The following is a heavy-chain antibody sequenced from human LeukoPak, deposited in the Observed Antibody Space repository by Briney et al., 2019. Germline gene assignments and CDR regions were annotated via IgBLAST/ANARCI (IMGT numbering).Heavy chain of an antibody. CDR2: ISSSSSYI. Sequence: GSLRLSCAASGFTFSSYSMNWVRQAPGKGLEWVSSISSSSSYIYYADSVKGRFTISRDNAKNSLYLQMNSLRAEDTAVYYCARVTTYYFDSSGYPTDDAFDIWGQGTMVTVSS. CDR3: ARVTTYYFDSSGYPTDDAFDI. V-gene: IGHV3-21*01. CDR1: GFTFSSYS. D-gene: IGHD3-22*01. J-gene: IGHJ3*02.